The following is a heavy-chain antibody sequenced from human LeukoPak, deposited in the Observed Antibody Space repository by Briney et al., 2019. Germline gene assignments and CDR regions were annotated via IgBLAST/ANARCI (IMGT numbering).Heavy chain of an antibody. J-gene: IGHJ4*02. CDR2: IYHAGHT. CDR1: GGSISSGDYS. V-gene: IGHV4-30-2*01. Sequence: SQTLSLTCAVSGGSISSGDYSWNWIRQPPGKGLEWIGYIYHAGHTFYNPSLKSRVTMSVDTSKNHFSLKLSSVTAADTAVYFCAREGRMSMGIEYWGQGTLVTVSS. D-gene: IGHD4/OR15-4a*01. CDR3: AREGRMSMGIEY.